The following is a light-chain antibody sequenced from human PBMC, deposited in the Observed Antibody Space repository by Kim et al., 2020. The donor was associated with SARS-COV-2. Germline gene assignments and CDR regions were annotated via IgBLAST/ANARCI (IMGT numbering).Light chain of an antibody. CDR3: QSYDSSNHWV. V-gene: IGLV6-57*03. Sequence: TVTTACTRSGGSIASTYVQWYQQRPGSAPPTVIYEDNQRPSGFPDRFSGSIDSSSNSASLTISGLKTEDEADYYCQSYDSSNHWVFGGGTQLTVL. CDR1: GGSIASTY. CDR2: EDN. J-gene: IGLJ3*02.